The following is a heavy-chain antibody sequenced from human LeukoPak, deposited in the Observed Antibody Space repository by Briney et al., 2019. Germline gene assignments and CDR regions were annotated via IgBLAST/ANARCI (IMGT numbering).Heavy chain of an antibody. D-gene: IGHD5-24*01. CDR3: ARVRDGYTGGVDV. J-gene: IGHJ6*02. V-gene: IGHV4-30-4*01. CDR2: IYYSGST. Sequence: SETLSLTCTVSGGSISSGDYYWSWIRQPPGKGLEWIGYIYYSGSTYYNPSLKSRVTISVDTSKNQFSLKLSSVTAADTAVYYCARVRDGYTGGVDVWGQGTTVTVSS. CDR1: GGSISSGDYY.